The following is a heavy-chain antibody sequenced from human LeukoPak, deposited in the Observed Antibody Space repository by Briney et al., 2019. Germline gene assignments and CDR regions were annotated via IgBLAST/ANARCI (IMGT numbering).Heavy chain of an antibody. Sequence: SETLSLTCAVYGGSFSGYYWSWIRQPPGKGLEWIGEINHSGSTNYNPSLKSRVTISVDTSKNQFSLKLSSVTAADTAVYYCASPSGYGVDVWGQGTTVTVSS. D-gene: IGHD6-6*01. V-gene: IGHV4-34*01. CDR2: INHSGST. CDR1: GGSFSGYY. CDR3: ASPSGYGVDV. J-gene: IGHJ6*02.